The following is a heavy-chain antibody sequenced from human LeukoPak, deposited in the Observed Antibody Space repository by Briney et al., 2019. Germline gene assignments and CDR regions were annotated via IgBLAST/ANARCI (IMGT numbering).Heavy chain of an antibody. V-gene: IGHV4-59*02. J-gene: IGHJ6*03. CDR2: ISLTGTT. CDR1: GDSGSSHY. D-gene: IGHD1-26*01. Sequence: SETLSLTCAVSGDSGSSHYWTWIRQPPGKGLEWIGYISLTGTTNYNPSLKSRVTISVDPFTNQFSLILTSVTAADTAVYYCARIESGGTYFYYYYMDVWGKGTAVTVSS. CDR3: ARIESGGTYFYYYYMDV.